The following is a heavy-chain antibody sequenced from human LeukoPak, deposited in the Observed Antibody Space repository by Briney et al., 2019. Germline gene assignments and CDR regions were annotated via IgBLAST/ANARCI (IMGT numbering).Heavy chain of an antibody. CDR1: GFTFSDYY. J-gene: IGHJ4*02. D-gene: IGHD3-16*02. V-gene: IGHV3-11*04. Sequence: GGSLRLSCAASGFTFSDYYMSWIRQAPGKGLEWVSYISSSGSTIYYADSVKGRFTISRDNAKNSLYLQMNSLRAEDTAVYYCARGDDYVWGSYRPGPFDYWGQGTLVTVSS. CDR2: ISSSGSTI. CDR3: ARGDDYVWGSYRPGPFDY.